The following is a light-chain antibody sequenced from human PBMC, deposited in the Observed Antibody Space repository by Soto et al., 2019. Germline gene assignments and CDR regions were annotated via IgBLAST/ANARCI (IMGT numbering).Light chain of an antibody. Sequence: ETVMTQSPVTLSVSPGDTATLSCRASQRVSSHLAWYQQKPGQAPRLLIYGASTRATGIPARFSGSGSGTDFTLTISSLEPEDFAVYYCQQRSNWPKTFGHGTKVDIK. CDR1: QRVSSH. CDR3: QQRSNWPKT. CDR2: GAS. V-gene: IGKV3-11*01. J-gene: IGKJ1*01.